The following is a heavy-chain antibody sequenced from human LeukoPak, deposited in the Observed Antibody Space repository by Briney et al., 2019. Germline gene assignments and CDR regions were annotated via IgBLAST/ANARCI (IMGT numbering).Heavy chain of an antibody. V-gene: IGHV1-18*01. CDR1: GYTFTTYG. Sequence: ASVKVSCKASGYTFTTYGISWVRQAPGQGLEWMGWISTYNGNTSYPQKLQGRVTMTRDTSMSTAYMELRSLRSDDTAVYYCASDPRRRGFLQRGFDYWGQGTLVTVSS. J-gene: IGHJ4*02. D-gene: IGHD3-22*01. CDR2: ISTYNGNT. CDR3: ASDPRRRGFLQRGFDY.